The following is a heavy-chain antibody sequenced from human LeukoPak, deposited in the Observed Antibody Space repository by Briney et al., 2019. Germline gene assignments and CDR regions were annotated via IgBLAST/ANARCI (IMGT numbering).Heavy chain of an antibody. J-gene: IGHJ6*03. D-gene: IGHD1-26*01. Sequence: GGSLRLSCAASGFTFSNCAMNWVRQAPGKGLEWVSVISNGGGGTFYADSVKGRFTISRDNSKNTVYLQLNNLRVEDTATYFCAKEPPTTLDNFYAYYMDAWGKGTTVIVSS. CDR2: ISNGGGGT. CDR1: GFTFSNCA. CDR3: AKEPPTTLDNFYAYYMDA. V-gene: IGHV3-23*01.